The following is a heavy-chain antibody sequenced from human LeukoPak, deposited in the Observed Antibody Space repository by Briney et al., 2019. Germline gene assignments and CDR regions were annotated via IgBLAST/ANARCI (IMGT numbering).Heavy chain of an antibody. V-gene: IGHV1-8*01. D-gene: IGHD2-21*02. CDR1: GYTFTSYD. CDR3: ARGMEVVTAIRYYYYYMDV. CDR2: MNPNSGNT. Sequence: GASVKVSCKASGYTFTSYDINWVRQATGQGLEWMGWMNPNSGNTGYAQKFQGRVTMTRNASISTAYMELSSLGSEDTAVYYCARGMEVVTAIRYYYYYMDVWGKGTTVTVSS. J-gene: IGHJ6*03.